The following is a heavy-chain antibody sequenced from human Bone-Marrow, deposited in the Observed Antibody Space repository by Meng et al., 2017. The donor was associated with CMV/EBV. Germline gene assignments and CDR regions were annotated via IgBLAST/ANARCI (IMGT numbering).Heavy chain of an antibody. CDR3: ARDSSSWSGATDRWDYYYGMDV. CDR1: GGTFSSYA. Sequence: SVKVSCKASGGTFSSYAISWVRQAPGQGLEWMGGIIPILGIANYAQKFQGRVTMTRDTSTSTVYMELSSLRSEDTAVYYCARDSSSWSGATDRWDYYYGMDVWGQGTTVTVSS. V-gene: IGHV1-69*10. CDR2: IIPILGIA. D-gene: IGHD6-13*01. J-gene: IGHJ6*02.